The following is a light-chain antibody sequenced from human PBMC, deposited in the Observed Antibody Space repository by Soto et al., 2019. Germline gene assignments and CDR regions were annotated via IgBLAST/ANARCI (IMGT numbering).Light chain of an antibody. CDR1: SSDVGRYNL. V-gene: IGLV2-23*01. Sequence: QSVLTQPASVSGSPGQSITISCTGTSSDVGRYNLVSWYQQHPGKAPKLMIYEGSKRPSGVSNRFSGSKSGNTASLTISGLQAEDEADYYCCSYAGSSTLGVFGGGTKVTVL. CDR3: CSYAGSSTLGV. CDR2: EGS. J-gene: IGLJ2*01.